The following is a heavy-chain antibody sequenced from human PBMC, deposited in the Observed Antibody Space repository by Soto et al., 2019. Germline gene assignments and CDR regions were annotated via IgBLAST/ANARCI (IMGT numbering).Heavy chain of an antibody. CDR3: ARDLARVPGVNHYGMDV. CDR1: GLTFSDYY. Sequence: QVQLVESGGGLVKPGGSLRLSCAASGLTFSDYYMSLIRQAPGKGLEWVSYISSSSSYTNYADSVKGRFTISRDTAKNSLYLQMNSLRAEDAAVYSCARDLARVPGVNHYGMDVWCQGTRVTVSS. D-gene: IGHD3-10*01. CDR2: ISSSSSYT. J-gene: IGHJ6*02. V-gene: IGHV3-11*05.